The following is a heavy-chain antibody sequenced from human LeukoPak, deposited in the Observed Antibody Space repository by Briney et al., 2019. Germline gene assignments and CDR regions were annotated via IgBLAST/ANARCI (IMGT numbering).Heavy chain of an antibody. J-gene: IGHJ3*02. Sequence: SVKVSCKASGGTFSSYAISWVRQAPGQGLEWMGRIIPIFGTANYAQKFQGRVTITTDESTSTAYMELSSLRSEDTAVYYCAREERGSSSNDAFDIWGQGTMVTVSS. CDR1: GGTFSSYA. V-gene: IGHV1-69*05. CDR2: IIPIFGTA. CDR3: AREERGSSSNDAFDI. D-gene: IGHD6-13*01.